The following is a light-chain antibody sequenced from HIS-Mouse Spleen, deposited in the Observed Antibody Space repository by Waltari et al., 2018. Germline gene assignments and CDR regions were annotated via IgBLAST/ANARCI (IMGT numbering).Light chain of an antibody. CDR2: SNN. Sequence: QSVLTQPPSASGTPGQRVTISCSGSSSNIGSNTVNWYQQLPGTAPKRLIYSNNQRPLGVPDRFSGSKSGTSASLAISGLQSEDEADYYCAAWDDSLNGYVFGTGTKVTVL. V-gene: IGLV1-44*01. CDR3: AAWDDSLNGYV. J-gene: IGLJ1*01. CDR1: SSNIGSNT.